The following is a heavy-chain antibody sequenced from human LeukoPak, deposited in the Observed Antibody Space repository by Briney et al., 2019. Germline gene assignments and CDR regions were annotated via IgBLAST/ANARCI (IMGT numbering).Heavy chain of an antibody. CDR1: GYTFTSYA. Sequence: ASVKVSCKASGYTFTSYAITWVRQAPGQGLEWMGWISAYNGNTNYAQRIQGRVTMTTDTSTSTAYMELRSLKSDDTAVYFCAKGDIWLDYWGQGTLVTVSS. J-gene: IGHJ4*02. V-gene: IGHV1-18*01. CDR2: ISAYNGNT. CDR3: AKGDIWLDY. D-gene: IGHD5-18*01.